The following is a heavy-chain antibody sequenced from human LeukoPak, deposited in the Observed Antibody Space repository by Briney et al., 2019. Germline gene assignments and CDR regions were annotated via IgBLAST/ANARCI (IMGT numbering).Heavy chain of an antibody. J-gene: IGHJ4*02. CDR3: AKDISATKATYIAC. CDR2: ISGSGVIT. V-gene: IGHV3-23*01. D-gene: IGHD1-26*01. CDR1: GFTFSSYA. Sequence: GGSLRLSCAASGFTFSSYAMSWVRQAPGKGLEWISGISGSGVITYYADSVKGRFTISRDNSKNTLYLQMNSLRAEDTAVYYCAKDISATKATYIACWGEGILVPVPS.